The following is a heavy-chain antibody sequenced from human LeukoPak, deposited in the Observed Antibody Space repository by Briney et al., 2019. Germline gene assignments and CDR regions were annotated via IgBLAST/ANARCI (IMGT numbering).Heavy chain of an antibody. Sequence: PSGPLSLTCAVSGGSINSNNWWTWVRQPPGKGLEWIGEIYHTESTNYNPSLRRRVTISIDKSKNQFSLKLSSVTAADTAVYYCARSPYCSGITCNFYYSGMDVWGQGTTVTVSS. CDR3: ARSPYCSGITCNFYYSGMDV. D-gene: IGHD2-2*01. J-gene: IGHJ6*02. CDR1: GGSINSNNW. V-gene: IGHV4-4*02. CDR2: IYHTEST.